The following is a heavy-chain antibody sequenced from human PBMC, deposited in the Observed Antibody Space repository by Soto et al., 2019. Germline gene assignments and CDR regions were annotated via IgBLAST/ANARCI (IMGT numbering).Heavy chain of an antibody. CDR1: GYTFTGYY. Sequence: GASVKVSCKASGYTFTGYYMHWVRQAPGQGLEWMGWINPNSGGTNYAQKFQGWVTMTRDTSISTAYMELSRLRSDDTAVYYCARGTYCGGDCYPGPYLKAYYFDYWGQGTLVTVSS. D-gene: IGHD2-21*02. V-gene: IGHV1-2*04. CDR2: INPNSGGT. CDR3: ARGTYCGGDCYPGPYLKAYYFDY. J-gene: IGHJ4*02.